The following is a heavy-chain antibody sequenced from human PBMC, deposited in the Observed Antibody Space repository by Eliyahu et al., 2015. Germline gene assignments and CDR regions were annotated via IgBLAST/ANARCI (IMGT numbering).Heavy chain of an antibody. Sequence: QVQLVESGGGLVKPGGSLRLSCAASGFTFSXXXXXWXRQAPGKGLEWVSYISSSGSTIYYADSVKGRFTISRDNAKNSLYLQMNSLRAEDTAVYYCARQGNYDFWSGYLVYYYGMDVWGQGTTVTVSS. J-gene: IGHJ6*02. CDR1: GFTFSXXX. CDR3: ARQGNYDFWSGYLVYYYGMDV. V-gene: IGHV3-11*01. CDR2: ISSSGSTI. D-gene: IGHD3-3*01.